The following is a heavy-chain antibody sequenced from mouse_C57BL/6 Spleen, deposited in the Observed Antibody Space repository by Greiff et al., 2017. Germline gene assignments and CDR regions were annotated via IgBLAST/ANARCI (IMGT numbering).Heavy chain of an antibody. CDR3: ARSDSSYEAWLAY. D-gene: IGHD1-1*01. CDR1: GFTFTDYY. J-gene: IGHJ3*01. CDR2: IRNKANGYTT. V-gene: IGHV7-3*01. Sequence: EVQGVESGGGLVQPGGSLSLSCAASGFTFTDYYMSWVRQPPGKALEWLGFIRNKANGYTTEYSASVKGRFTISRDKSQSILYLQMNALRAEDSATYYGARSDSSYEAWLAYWGQGTLVTVSA.